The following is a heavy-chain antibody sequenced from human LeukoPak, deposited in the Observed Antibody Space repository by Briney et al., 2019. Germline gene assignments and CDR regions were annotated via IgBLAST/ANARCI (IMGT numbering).Heavy chain of an antibody. D-gene: IGHD6-19*01. Sequence: ASVKVSCKASGYAFANYLVHWVRQAPGQGLEWMGRIDPGGGSTDYALKFRDRVTLTRDKSTNMAYMEVTSLTSEDTAVYYCARKSNSGWYGAFDYWGQGTLVTVSS. CDR1: GYAFANYL. V-gene: IGHV1-46*01. CDR3: ARKSNSGWYGAFDY. CDR2: IDPGGGST. J-gene: IGHJ4*02.